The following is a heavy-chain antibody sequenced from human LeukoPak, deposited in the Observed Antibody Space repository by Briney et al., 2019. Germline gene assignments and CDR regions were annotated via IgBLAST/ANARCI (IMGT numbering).Heavy chain of an antibody. J-gene: IGHJ2*01. CDR3: ARDSFGSGWYGI. V-gene: IGHV4-59*01. Sequence: PSETLSLTCTVSNDSISTYYSCCIRHHLRERLEKIGHVYHSGTAIYNSSPECRVTMSVDTSRNAFSLLLPAVTAADAAVYFCARDSFGSGWYGIWGRGTLVTVSS. D-gene: IGHD6-19*01. CDR1: NDSISTYY. CDR2: VYHSGTA.